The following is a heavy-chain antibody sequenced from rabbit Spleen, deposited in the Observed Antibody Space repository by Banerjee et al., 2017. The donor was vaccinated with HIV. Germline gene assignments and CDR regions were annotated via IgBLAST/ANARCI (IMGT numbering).Heavy chain of an antibody. V-gene: IGHV1S47*01. D-gene: IGHD6-1*01. Sequence: EQLEESGGGLVKPEGSLTLTCKASGFDFSHYGVSWVRQAPGKGLEWIGYIDPIFTTTHYASWVNGRFTISRDIDQNTLYLQLNSLTAADTATYFCVRDQARMLDLWGQGTPRHRL. CDR3: VRDQARMLDL. CDR1: GFDFSHYG. J-gene: IGHJ3*01. CDR2: IDPIFTTT.